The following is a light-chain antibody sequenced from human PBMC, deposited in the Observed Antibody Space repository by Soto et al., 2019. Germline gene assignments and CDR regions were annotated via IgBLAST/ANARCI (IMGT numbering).Light chain of an antibody. CDR1: SSNIGSNT. Sequence: QSVLTQPPPASGTPGQRVTISCSGSSSNIGSNTVNWYQQLPGKAPKLLIYSNDQRPSGVPDRYSGSKSGTSASLAVSGLQSEDEADYYCAAWDDSLNGPLFGGGTQLTVL. CDR3: AAWDDSLNGPL. V-gene: IGLV1-44*01. CDR2: SND. J-gene: IGLJ3*02.